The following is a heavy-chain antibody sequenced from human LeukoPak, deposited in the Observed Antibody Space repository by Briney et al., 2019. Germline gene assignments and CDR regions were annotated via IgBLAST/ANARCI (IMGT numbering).Heavy chain of an antibody. CDR1: GFTFSYYW. CDR2: IEPDGRQK. CDR3: SSVPNLDL. Sequence: GGSLRLSCVASGFTFSYYWMSWVRQAPGKGLEWVATIEPDGRQKYYVDSVRGRFTISRDNPQKSLYLQMNSLRAEDTAVYYFSSVPNLDLWGQGTTVIGSS. J-gene: IGHJ6*02. D-gene: IGHD1-1*01. V-gene: IGHV3-7*01.